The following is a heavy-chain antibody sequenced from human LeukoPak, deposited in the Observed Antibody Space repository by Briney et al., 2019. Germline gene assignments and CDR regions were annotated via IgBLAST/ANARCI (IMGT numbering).Heavy chain of an antibody. Sequence: PSETLSLTCTVSGSSISSYYWGWIRQPPGKGLEWIGSIYHSGSTYYNPSLKSRVTISVDTSKNQFSLKLSSVTAADTAVYYCARDDRITIFGVVITTRPFDYWGQGTLVTVSS. J-gene: IGHJ4*02. V-gene: IGHV4-38-2*02. CDR3: ARDDRITIFGVVITTRPFDY. CDR1: GSSISSYY. CDR2: IYHSGST. D-gene: IGHD3-3*01.